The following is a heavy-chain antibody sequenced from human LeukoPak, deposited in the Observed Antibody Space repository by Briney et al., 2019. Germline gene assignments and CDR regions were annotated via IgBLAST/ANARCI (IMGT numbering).Heavy chain of an antibody. CDR2: IYHSGST. CDR3: ARGLSSSWSHFDY. V-gene: IGHV4-4*02. J-gene: IGHJ4*02. CDR1: VGSISSSNW. Sequence: SETLSLTCAVSVGSISSSNWWSWVRQPPGKGLEGIGEIYHSGSTNYNPSLKSRVTISVDKSKNQFSLRLSSVTAADTAVYYCARGLSSSWSHFDYWGQGTLVSVSS. D-gene: IGHD6-13*01.